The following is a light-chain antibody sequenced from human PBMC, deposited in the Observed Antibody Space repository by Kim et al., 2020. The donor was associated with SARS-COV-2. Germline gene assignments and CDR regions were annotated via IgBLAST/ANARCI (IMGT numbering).Light chain of an antibody. Sequence: DIQMTQSPSSLSASVGDRVIITCRASQTIGTYLNWYQQKPGKAPKLLILGASTLQSGVPSRFSGSGSGTVFTLTISSLQPEDFGLYHCQQTYRASTFGPGTKVDIK. CDR1: QTIGTY. CDR2: GAS. CDR3: QQTYRAST. J-gene: IGKJ3*01. V-gene: IGKV1-39*01.